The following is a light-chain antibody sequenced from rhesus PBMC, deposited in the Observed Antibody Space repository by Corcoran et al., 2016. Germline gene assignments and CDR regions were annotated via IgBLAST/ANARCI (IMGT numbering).Light chain of an antibody. Sequence: DIQMTQSPSSLSASVGDRVTITFRASQGISSFLNWYPQKQGKAPKLLIYYANLLESGGPSRFSGSGAWTEFTLTSSSLQPEDFVTYYCQQYNSLPYSFGQGTKVEIK. V-gene: IGKV1-32*01. CDR3: QQYNSLPYS. J-gene: IGKJ2*01. CDR2: YAN. CDR1: QGISSF.